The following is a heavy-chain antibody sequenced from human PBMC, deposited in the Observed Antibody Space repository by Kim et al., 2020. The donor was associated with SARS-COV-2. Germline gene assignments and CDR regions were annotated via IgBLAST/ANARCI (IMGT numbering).Heavy chain of an antibody. D-gene: IGHD3-3*01. V-gene: IGHV4-34*01. CDR2: INHSGST. CDR1: GGSFSGYY. J-gene: IGHJ6*03. Sequence: SETLSLTCAVYGGSFSGYYWSWIRQPPGKGLEWIGEINHSGSTNYNPSLKSRVTISVDTSKNQFSLKLSSVTAADTAVYYCARGSNDFWCGYPYYMDVWG. CDR3: ARGSNDFWCGYPYYMDV.